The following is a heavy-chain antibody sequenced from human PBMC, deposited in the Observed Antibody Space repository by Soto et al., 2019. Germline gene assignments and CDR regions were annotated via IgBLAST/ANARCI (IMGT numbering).Heavy chain of an antibody. CDR2: INHSGST. CDR3: ARRPKSGSSWEGYYYDGMDV. CDR1: GGSFSGYY. D-gene: IGHD6-13*01. J-gene: IGHJ6*02. V-gene: IGHV4-34*01. Sequence: SETLSLTCAVYGGSFSGYYWSWIRQPPGKGLEWIGEINHSGSTNYNPSLKSRVTISVDTSKNQFSLKLSSVTAADTAVYYCARRPKSGSSWEGYYYDGMDVWGQGTTVTVSS.